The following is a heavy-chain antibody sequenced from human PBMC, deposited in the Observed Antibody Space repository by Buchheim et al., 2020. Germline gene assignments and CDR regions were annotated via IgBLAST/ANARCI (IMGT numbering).Heavy chain of an antibody. J-gene: IGHJ4*02. CDR3: ARDWNWGFDY. Sequence: QVQLVESGGGVVQPGRSLRLSCAASGFTFSSYGMHWVRQAPGKGLEWVAVISYDGSNKYYADSVKGRFTISRDNSKNTLYLQMNSLRDEDTAVYYCARDWNWGFDYWGQGTL. D-gene: IGHD1-1*01. CDR1: GFTFSSYG. CDR2: ISYDGSNK. V-gene: IGHV3-30*03.